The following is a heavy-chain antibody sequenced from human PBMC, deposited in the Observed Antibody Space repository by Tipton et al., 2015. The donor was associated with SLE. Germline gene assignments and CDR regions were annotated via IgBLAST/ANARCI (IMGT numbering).Heavy chain of an antibody. CDR3: TRGDCSGGSCYSNFDY. CDR1: GFTFGDYA. Sequence: SLRLSCTASGFTFGDYAMSWVRQAPGKGLEWVGLIRSKAYGGTTEYAASVKGRFTISRDDSKSIAYLQMNSLKTEDTAVYYCTRGDCSGGSCYSNFDYWGQGTLVTVSS. CDR2: IRSKAYGGTT. V-gene: IGHV3-49*04. J-gene: IGHJ4*02. D-gene: IGHD2-15*01.